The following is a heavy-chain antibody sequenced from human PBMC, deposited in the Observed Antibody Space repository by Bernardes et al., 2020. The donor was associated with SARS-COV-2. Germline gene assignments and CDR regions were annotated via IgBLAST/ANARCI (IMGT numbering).Heavy chain of an antibody. J-gene: IGHJ6*02. D-gene: IGHD1-7*01. CDR3: ASYSWNYRPYYYYGMDV. Sequence: ASVKVSCKASGYTFTGYYMHWVRQAPGQRLEWMGWINPNSGGTNYAQKFQGRVTMTRDTSISTAYMELSRLRSDDTAVYYCASYSWNYRPYYYYGMDVWGQGTTVTVSS. CDR2: INPNSGGT. V-gene: IGHV1-2*02. CDR1: GYTFTGYY.